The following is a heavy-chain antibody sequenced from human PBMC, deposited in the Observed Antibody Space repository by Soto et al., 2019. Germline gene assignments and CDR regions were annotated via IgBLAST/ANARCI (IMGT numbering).Heavy chain of an antibody. CDR2: IYSGGSR. CDR1: GFSVSGNY. D-gene: IGHD3-10*01. CDR3: ARSMMVRGVLFDL. V-gene: IGHV3-53*01. J-gene: IGHJ4*02. Sequence: EVQLVESGGGLIQQGGSLRLSCEVSGFSVSGNYMSWVRQAPGKGLDWVSVIYSGGSRYYADSVRGRFTISRDESQNTLYLQMNNLRAEDTAVYYCARSMMVRGVLFDLWGRGSLVSVSS.